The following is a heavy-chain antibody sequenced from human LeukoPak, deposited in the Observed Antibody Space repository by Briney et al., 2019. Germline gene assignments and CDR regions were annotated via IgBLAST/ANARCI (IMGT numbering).Heavy chain of an antibody. V-gene: IGHV3-48*03. CDR2: ISSSGSTI. D-gene: IGHD3-10*01. Sequence: GGSLRLSCAASGFTFSSYEMNWVRQAPGKGLEWVSYISSSGSTIYYADSVKGRFTISRDNAKNSLYLQMNSLRAEDTAVYYCARRGYGSGSPFDYWDQGTLVTVSP. CDR3: ARRGYGSGSPFDY. J-gene: IGHJ4*02. CDR1: GFTFSSYE.